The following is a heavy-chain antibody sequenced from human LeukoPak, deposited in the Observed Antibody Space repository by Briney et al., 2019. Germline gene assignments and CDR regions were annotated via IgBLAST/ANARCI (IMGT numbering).Heavy chain of an antibody. V-gene: IGHV4-31*03. CDR2: IYYSGST. D-gene: IGHD5-18*01. CDR1: GGSISSGGYY. CDR3: ARGRSYGNYFDH. Sequence: PSQTLSLTCTVSGGSISSGGYYWSWIRQHPGKGLEWIGYIYYSGSTYYNPSLKSRVTISVDTSKNQFSLKLSSVTAADTAVYYCARGRSYGNYFDHWGQGTLVTVSS. J-gene: IGHJ4*02.